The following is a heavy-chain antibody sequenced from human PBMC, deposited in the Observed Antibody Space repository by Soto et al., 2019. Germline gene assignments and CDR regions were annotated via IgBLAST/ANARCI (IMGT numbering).Heavy chain of an antibody. CDR1: GGSISSNNYY. CDR3: ARQGNFWSGSGDVDY. V-gene: IGHV4-39*01. J-gene: IGHJ4*02. D-gene: IGHD3-3*01. CDR2: IYYNGFN. Sequence: QLQLHESGPGLVKPSETLSLTCSVSGGSISSNNYYWGWIRQPPGKGLEWIGKIYYNGFNHYNTSPRGRGTKSVDPAKNKFSLKLTSVTATDTAVYYCARQGNFWSGSGDVDYWGQGILVPVSS.